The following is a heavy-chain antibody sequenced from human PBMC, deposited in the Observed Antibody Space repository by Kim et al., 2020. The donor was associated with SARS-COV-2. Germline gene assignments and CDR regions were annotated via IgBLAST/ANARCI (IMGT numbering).Heavy chain of an antibody. CDR2: IKQDGSEK. V-gene: IGHV3-7*03. CDR3: AREVDSYGPYWMDG. D-gene: IGHD5-18*01. J-gene: IGHJ6*02. CDR1: GFTFSTYG. Sequence: GGSLRLSCAASGFTFSTYGMSWVRQAPGKGLEWVSNIKQDGSEKYYVDSVKGRFTISRDNAKNSLYLQMNSLRAEDTAVYYCAREVDSYGPYWMDGRG.